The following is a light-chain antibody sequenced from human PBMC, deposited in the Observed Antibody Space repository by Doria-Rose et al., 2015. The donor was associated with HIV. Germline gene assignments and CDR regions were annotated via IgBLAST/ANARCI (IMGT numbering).Light chain of an antibody. CDR3: HQYGTSWT. CDR2: DGS. J-gene: IGKJ1*01. Sequence: TQSPGTLSLSPGERATLSCRASQSFSSTYLAWYQQKPGQAPSLLIYDGSTRATGIPDRFSASGSGTDCTLTINRLEHEDFALYYCHQYGTSWTFGQGTKVEI. V-gene: IGKV3-20*01. CDR1: QSFSSTY.